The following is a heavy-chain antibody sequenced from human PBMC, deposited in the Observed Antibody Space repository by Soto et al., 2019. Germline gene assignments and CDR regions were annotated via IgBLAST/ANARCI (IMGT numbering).Heavy chain of an antibody. V-gene: IGHV1-46*01. Sequence: ASVKVSCKASGNRFTTYYMHWVRQAPGQGLEWMGIINPSGGRTTYAQKFQGRVTTTRDTSTSTFHMELSSLTSEDTAVYYCAGLYHYDSSGYYEYWGQGTLVSVSS. J-gene: IGHJ4*02. D-gene: IGHD3-22*01. CDR2: INPSGGRT. CDR1: GNRFTTYY. CDR3: AGLYHYDSSGYYEY.